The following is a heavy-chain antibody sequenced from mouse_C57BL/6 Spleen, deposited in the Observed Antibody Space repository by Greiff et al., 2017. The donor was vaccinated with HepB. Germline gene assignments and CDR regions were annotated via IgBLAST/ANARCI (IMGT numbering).Heavy chain of an antibody. CDR2: ISYSGST. CDR3: ARDQRTYLYFHV. CDR1: GYSIPSGYD. J-gene: IGHJ1*03. Sequence: EVQRVESGPGMVQPSQPLSLPCTVTGYSIPSGYDWPWIRHFPGNKLEWMGYISYSGSTNYNPSLKSRISITHDTSKNHFFLKLNSVTTEDTSTYYCARDQRTYLYFHVWCTVTPFIVSS. V-gene: IGHV3-1*01.